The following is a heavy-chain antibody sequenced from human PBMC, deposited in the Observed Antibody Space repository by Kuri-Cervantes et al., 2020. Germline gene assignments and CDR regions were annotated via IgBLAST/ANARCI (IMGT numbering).Heavy chain of an antibody. CDR3: SIVPTGRMVDV. Sequence: WGSLRLSCAASGFTVSSNYMSWVRQAPGKGLEWVSVIYSCGSTYYADSVKVRFTISRDNSKHTLYLQMNSLRAEDTAVYYCSIVPTGRMVDVWGQGTTVTVSS. CDR2: IYSCGST. D-gene: IGHD1-14*01. CDR1: GFTVSSNY. J-gene: IGHJ6*02. V-gene: IGHV3-66*01.